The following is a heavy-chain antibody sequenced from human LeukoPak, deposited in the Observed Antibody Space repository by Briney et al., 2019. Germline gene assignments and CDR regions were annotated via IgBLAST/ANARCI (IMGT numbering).Heavy chain of an antibody. CDR3: ARGGYCSGGGCSIPFDY. CDR2: INYSGST. CDR1: GGSISSYY. V-gene: IGHV4-59*01. Sequence: SETLSLTCTVSGGSISSYYWNWIRQPPGKGLEWIGYINYSGSTNYNPSLKSRVTISVDTSKNQFSLKLSSVTAGDTAVYYCARGGYCSGGGCSIPFDYWGQGTLVTVSS. J-gene: IGHJ4*02. D-gene: IGHD2-15*01.